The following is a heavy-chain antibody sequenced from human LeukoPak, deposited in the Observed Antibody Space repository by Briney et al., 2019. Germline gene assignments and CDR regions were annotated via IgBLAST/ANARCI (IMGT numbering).Heavy chain of an antibody. V-gene: IGHV3-74*01. CDR1: GFTLSSYW. CDR2: INSDGSST. CDR3: ARVTLIVAMDV. Sequence: GGSLRLSCAASGFTLSSYWMHWVRQAPGKGLVWVSRINSDGSSTNYADSVKGRFTISRDNVKNSVYLQMNSLRAEDTAVYYCARVTLIVAMDVWGKGTTVTISS. J-gene: IGHJ6*04. D-gene: IGHD3-22*01.